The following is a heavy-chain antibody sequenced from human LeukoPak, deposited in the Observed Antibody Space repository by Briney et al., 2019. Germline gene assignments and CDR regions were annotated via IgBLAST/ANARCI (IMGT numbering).Heavy chain of an antibody. CDR2: ISGSGGST. D-gene: IGHD6-19*01. CDR1: GFTFSSYA. V-gene: IGHV3-23*01. Sequence: GGSLRLSCAASGFTFSSYAMSWVRQAPGKGLERVSAISGSGGSTYYADPVKGRFTISRDNSKNTLYLQMNSLRAEDTAVYYCAKEEGIAVAGTWGYFDYWGQGTLVTVSS. CDR3: AKEEGIAVAGTWGYFDY. J-gene: IGHJ4*02.